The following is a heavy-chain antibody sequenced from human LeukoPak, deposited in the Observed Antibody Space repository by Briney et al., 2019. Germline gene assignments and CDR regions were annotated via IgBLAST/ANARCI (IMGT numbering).Heavy chain of an antibody. J-gene: IGHJ5*02. D-gene: IGHD2-15*01. V-gene: IGHV3-23*01. CDR3: ANGGYTTCFDP. CDR2: IRSNGRDT. Sequence: PGGSLRLSCAASGFTFSEYSMSWVRQAPGKGLEWVSNIRSNGRDTYYTDSVKGRFTISRDNSKNTLYLEMNSLRAEDTAVYYCANGGYTTCFDPWGQGTLVTVSS. CDR1: GFTFSEYS.